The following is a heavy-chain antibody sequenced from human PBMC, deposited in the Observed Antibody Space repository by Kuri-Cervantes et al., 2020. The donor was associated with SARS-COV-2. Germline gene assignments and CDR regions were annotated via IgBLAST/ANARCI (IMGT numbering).Heavy chain of an antibody. CDR1: GFKFSRTD. J-gene: IGHJ4*02. CDR2: ISHDGKNK. CDR3: AKDRVGVQDF. D-gene: IGHD2-21*01. V-gene: IGHV3-30*18. Sequence: GGSLRLSCAASGFKFSRTDMHWVRQAPGKGLEWVAVISHDGKNKKCIASGKGRFTISRDNSQNTLYLHMKSLRSEDTAMYYCAKDRVGVQDFWGQGTLVTVPQ.